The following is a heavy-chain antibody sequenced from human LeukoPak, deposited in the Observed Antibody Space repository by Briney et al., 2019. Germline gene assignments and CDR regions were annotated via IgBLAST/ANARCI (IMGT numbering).Heavy chain of an antibody. J-gene: IGHJ4*02. D-gene: IGHD1-26*01. CDR1: GYTFTGYY. V-gene: IGHV1-2*02. CDR3: ARVTLTSGSSNYFDY. Sequence: ASVKVSCKASGYTFTGYYMHWVRQAPGQGLEWMGWINPNSGGTNYAQKFQGRVTMTRDTSISTAYMELSRLRSDDTAVYYCARVTLTSGSSNYFDYWGQGTLVTVSS. CDR2: INPNSGGT.